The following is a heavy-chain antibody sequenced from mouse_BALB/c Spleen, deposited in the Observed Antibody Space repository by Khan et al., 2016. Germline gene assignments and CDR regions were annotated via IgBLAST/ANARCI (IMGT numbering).Heavy chain of an antibody. J-gene: IGHJ1*01. V-gene: IGHV3-2*02. D-gene: IGHD2-9*01. CDR2: ISYSGST. CDR3: ARTYYGYGGWYFDV. Sequence: QLEESGPGLVKPSQSLSLTCTVTGYSITSDYAWNWIRQFPGNKLEWMGYISYSGSTSYNPSLKSRISITRDTSKNQFFLQLNSVTTEDTATYYCARTYYGYGGWYFDVWGAGTTVTVSS. CDR1: GYSITSDYA.